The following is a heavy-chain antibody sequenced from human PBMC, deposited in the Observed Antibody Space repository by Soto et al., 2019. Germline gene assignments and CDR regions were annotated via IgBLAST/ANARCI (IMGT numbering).Heavy chain of an antibody. J-gene: IGHJ6*02. Sequence: GGSLRLSCAASGFTFSSYGMHWVRQAPGKGLEWVAVIWYDGSNKYYADSVKGRFTISRDNSKNTLYLQMNSLRAEDTAVYYCARDQWLSLPPNYYGMDVWGQGTTVTVSS. V-gene: IGHV3-33*01. CDR3: ARDQWLSLPPNYYGMDV. CDR1: GFTFSSYG. CDR2: IWYDGSNK. D-gene: IGHD3-22*01.